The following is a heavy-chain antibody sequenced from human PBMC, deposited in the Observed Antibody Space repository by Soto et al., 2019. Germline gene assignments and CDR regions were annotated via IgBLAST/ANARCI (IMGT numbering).Heavy chain of an antibody. V-gene: IGHV4-34*01. Sequence: PSETLSLTCAVYGGSFSGYYWSWIRQPPGKGLEWIGEINHSGSTNYNPSLKSRVTISVDTSKNQFSLKLSSVTAPGTAVYYCASNYYGSGSYYINDYWGQGALVTVSS. CDR2: INHSGST. D-gene: IGHD3-10*01. CDR3: ASNYYGSGSYYINDY. CDR1: GGSFSGYY. J-gene: IGHJ4*02.